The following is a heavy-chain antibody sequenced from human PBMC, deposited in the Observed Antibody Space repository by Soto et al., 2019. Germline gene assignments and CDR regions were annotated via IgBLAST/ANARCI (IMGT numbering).Heavy chain of an antibody. D-gene: IGHD2-8*01. CDR3: AKDKWSRGRWYYFDY. Sequence: QVQLVQSGAEVKKPGASVKVSCKASGYTFTSYGISWVRQAPGQGLEWMGWISAYNGNTNYAQKLQGRVTMTTDTSTSTAYMELRSLRSDDTAVYYCAKDKWSRGRWYYFDYWGQGTLVTVSS. CDR1: GYTFTSYG. J-gene: IGHJ4*02. V-gene: IGHV1-18*01. CDR2: ISAYNGNT.